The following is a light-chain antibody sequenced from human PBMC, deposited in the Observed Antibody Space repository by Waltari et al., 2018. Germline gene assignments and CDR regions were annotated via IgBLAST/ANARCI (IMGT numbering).Light chain of an antibody. J-gene: IGKJ1*01. Sequence: DIVMTQSPDSLAVSLGERGTINCKSSQSVLYNSNNKNYLAWYQQKPGQPPKLLIYWASTRPSGVPNRFSGCGSGTDFTLTFSCLQAEDVAVYYCQQYYSSPRTFGQGAKVELK. CDR2: WAS. V-gene: IGKV4-1*01. CDR1: QSVLYNSNNKNY. CDR3: QQYYSSPRT.